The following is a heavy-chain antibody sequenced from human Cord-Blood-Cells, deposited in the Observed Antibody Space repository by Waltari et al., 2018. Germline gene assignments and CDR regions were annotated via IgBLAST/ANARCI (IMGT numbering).Heavy chain of an antibody. CDR3: ARTVIKDDAFDI. Sequence: QLQLQESGPGLVKPSETLSLTCTVSGGSISSSRYSWGWIRQPPGKGLEWIGSIYYSGRTYYNPSLKSRVTISVDTSKNQFSLKLSSVTAADTAVYYCARTVIKDDAFDIWGQGTMVTVSS. CDR2: IYYSGRT. CDR1: GGSISSSRYS. J-gene: IGHJ3*02. D-gene: IGHD3-22*01. V-gene: IGHV4-39*01.